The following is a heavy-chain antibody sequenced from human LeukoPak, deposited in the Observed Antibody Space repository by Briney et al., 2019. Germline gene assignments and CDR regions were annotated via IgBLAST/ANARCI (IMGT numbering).Heavy chain of an antibody. CDR2: INPNSGDT. D-gene: IGHD6-13*01. V-gene: IGHV1-2*02. CDR1: GYTFTGYY. J-gene: IGHJ5*02. CDR3: ARDRQQLVRGWFDP. Sequence: ASVKVSCKASGYTFTGYYMHWVRQAPGQGLEWMGWINPNSGDTHYAQKFQGRVTMTRDTSISTAYMELSSLRSDDTAVYYCARDRQQLVRGWFDPWGQGTLVTVSS.